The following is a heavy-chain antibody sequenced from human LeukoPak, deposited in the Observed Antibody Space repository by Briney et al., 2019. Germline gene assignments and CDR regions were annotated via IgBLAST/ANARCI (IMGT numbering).Heavy chain of an antibody. Sequence: TSETLSLTCTVSGGSVSSGSYCWSWIRQPPGKGLEWIGYVDYSGSTNYNPSLRSRVTISVDTTKKQFALKLSSVTAAATAVYYCARDTSGPGHFDYWGQGTLVTVSS. J-gene: IGHJ4*02. D-gene: IGHD7-27*01. CDR3: ARDTSGPGHFDY. V-gene: IGHV4-61*01. CDR2: VDYSGST. CDR1: GGSVSSGSYC.